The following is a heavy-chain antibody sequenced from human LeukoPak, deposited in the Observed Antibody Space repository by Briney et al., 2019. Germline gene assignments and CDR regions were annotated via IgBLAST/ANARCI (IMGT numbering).Heavy chain of an antibody. V-gene: IGHV1-2*02. J-gene: IGHJ4*02. CDR3: ARLSAL. CDR1: GYPFSDYY. Sequence: ASVKVSCKTSGYPFSDYYIHWIRQASGQGLESMGWIDPKNGDTKYAQRSQGRLTISMDTSIDTVYMELSSLRYDDTAVYYCARLSALWGQGTLVTASS. CDR2: IDPKNGDT.